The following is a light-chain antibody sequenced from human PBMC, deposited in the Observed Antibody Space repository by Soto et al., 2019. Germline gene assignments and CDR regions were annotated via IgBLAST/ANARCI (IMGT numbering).Light chain of an antibody. Sequence: VLTQPPGTLSLSPGERATLSCRAIQSVSNNYLAWYQQKPGQAPRLVIYGASTRATGIPARFSGGGSGTEFTLTMSCLLSEDFAVYYCRPFNSGPPLTSGQGTRLEIK. CDR3: RPFNSGPPLT. J-gene: IGKJ5*01. CDR2: GAS. CDR1: QSVSNN. V-gene: IGKV3-15*01.